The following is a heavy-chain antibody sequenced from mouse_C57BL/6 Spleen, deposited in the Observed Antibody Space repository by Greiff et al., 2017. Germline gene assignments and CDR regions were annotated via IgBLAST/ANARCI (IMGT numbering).Heavy chain of an antibody. D-gene: IGHD2-4*01. CDR3: ARRDYDYDFDY. J-gene: IGHJ2*01. CDR1: GYAFSSSW. V-gene: IGHV1-82*01. CDR2: IYPGDGDT. Sequence: VQLQQSGPELVKPGASVKISCKASGYAFSSSWMNWVKQRPGKGLEWIGRIYPGDGDTNYNGKFKGQATLTADKSSSTAYMQLRSLTSEDSAVYFCARRDYDYDFDYWGQGTTLTVSS.